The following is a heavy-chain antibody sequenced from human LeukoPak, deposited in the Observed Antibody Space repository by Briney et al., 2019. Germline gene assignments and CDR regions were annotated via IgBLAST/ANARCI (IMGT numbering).Heavy chain of an antibody. CDR1: GGSISSYY. Sequence: PSETLSLTCTVSGGSISSYYWSWIRQPPGKGLEWIGYIYTSGSTNYNPSLKSRVTISVDTSKNQFSLKLSSVTAADTAVYYCARHSDIVVVPAAISYMDVWGKGTTVTVS. CDR2: IYTSGST. J-gene: IGHJ6*03. CDR3: ARHSDIVVVPAAISYMDV. D-gene: IGHD2-2*02. V-gene: IGHV4-4*09.